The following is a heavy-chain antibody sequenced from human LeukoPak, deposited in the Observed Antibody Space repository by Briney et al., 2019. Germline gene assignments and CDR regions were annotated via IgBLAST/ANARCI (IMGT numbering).Heavy chain of an antibody. V-gene: IGHV4-39*07. CDR2: IYYSGST. J-gene: IGHJ6*02. Sequence: SETLSLTCTVSGGAISSSSYYWAWIRRPPGKGLEWIGSIYYSGSTFYNPSLKSRVTMSVDTSKNQFSLKLSSVTAADTAVYYCARRYYGMDVWGQGTTVTVSS. CDR3: ARRYYGMDV. CDR1: GGAISSSSYY.